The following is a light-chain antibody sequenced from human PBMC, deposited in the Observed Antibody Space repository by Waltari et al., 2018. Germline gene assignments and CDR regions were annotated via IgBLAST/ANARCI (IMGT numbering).Light chain of an antibody. V-gene: IGLV3-21*03. CDR3: QVWDTSRDHWV. CDR2: DEI. CDR1: DIGRKR. J-gene: IGLJ3*02. Sequence: SYVLAQPPSVSVAPGKTARITCGGDDIGRKRVHGYQQKSGQAPVLVIYDEIDRPSGIPDRFSGSNSGDTATLTITRVAAGDEADYYCQVWDTSRDHWVFGGGTKLTVL.